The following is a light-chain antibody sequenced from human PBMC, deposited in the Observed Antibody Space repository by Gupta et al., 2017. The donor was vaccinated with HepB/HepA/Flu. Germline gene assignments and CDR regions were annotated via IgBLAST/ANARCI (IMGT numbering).Light chain of an antibody. CDR3: AAWDDSLNGPV. V-gene: IGLV1-44*01. J-gene: IGLJ2*01. CDR1: SSNIGSNT. Sequence: QSVLTQPPSASGTPGQRVTISCSGSSSNIGSNTVNWYQQLPGTAPRLLIYSNNRRPSGVPDRFSGSKSGTSASLAISGLQSEDEADYDCAAWDDSLNGPVFGGGTELTVL. CDR2: SNN.